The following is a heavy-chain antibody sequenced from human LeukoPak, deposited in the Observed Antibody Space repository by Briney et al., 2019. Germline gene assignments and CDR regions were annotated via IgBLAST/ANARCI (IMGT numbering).Heavy chain of an antibody. CDR2: INPNSGGT. J-gene: IGHJ4*02. CDR1: GYTFTGYY. V-gene: IGHV1-2*02. Sequence: GASVKVSCKASGYTFTGYYMHWVRQAPGQGLEWMGWINPNSGGTNYAQKFRGRVTMTRDTSISTAYMELSRLRSDDTAVYYCASHESLTYYYDSSGYYYPYYFDYWGQGTLVTVSS. CDR3: ASHESLTYYYDSSGYYYPYYFDY. D-gene: IGHD3-22*01.